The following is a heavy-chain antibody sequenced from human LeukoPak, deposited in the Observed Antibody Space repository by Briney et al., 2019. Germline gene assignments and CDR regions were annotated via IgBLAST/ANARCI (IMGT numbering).Heavy chain of an antibody. Sequence: SETLSLTCAVYGGSFSGYYWSWIRQPPGKGLEWIGEVNHRGSTNYNPSLKSRVTISVDTSKNQFSLKLSSVTAADTAVYYCARLVVTIFGVVIGFDYWGQGTLVTVSS. CDR1: GGSFSGYY. CDR3: ARLVVTIFGVVIGFDY. J-gene: IGHJ4*02. V-gene: IGHV4-34*01. CDR2: VNHRGST. D-gene: IGHD3-3*01.